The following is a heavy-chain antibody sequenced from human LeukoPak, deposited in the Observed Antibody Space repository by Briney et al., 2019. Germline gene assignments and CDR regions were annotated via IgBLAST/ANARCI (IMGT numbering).Heavy chain of an antibody. D-gene: IGHD3-16*01. Sequence: PSETLSLTCDVSGGSISTGNYWWGWLRQPPGKGLEWIGIIFHTGKTHDNPSLKSRVSMSVDTSKNQFSLKLSSVTAADTAVYYCAGMITFYVDVWGQGTTVTVSS. J-gene: IGHJ6*02. CDR1: GGSISTGNYW. CDR2: IFHTGKT. V-gene: IGHV4-39*01. CDR3: AGMITFYVDV.